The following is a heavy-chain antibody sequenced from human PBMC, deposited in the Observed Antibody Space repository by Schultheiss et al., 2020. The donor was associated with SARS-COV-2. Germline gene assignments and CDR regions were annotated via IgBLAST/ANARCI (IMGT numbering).Heavy chain of an antibody. CDR2: IIPIFGTA. CDR3: ARDIVVVPAAIYYYYYYMDV. V-gene: IGHV1-69*13. Sequence: SVKVSCKASGGTFSSYAISWVRQAPGQGLEWMGGIIPIFGTANYAQKFQGRVTITADESTSTAYMELSSLRSEDTAVYYCARDIVVVPAAIYYYYYYMDVWGKGTTVTVSS. J-gene: IGHJ6*03. CDR1: GGTFSSYA. D-gene: IGHD2-2*01.